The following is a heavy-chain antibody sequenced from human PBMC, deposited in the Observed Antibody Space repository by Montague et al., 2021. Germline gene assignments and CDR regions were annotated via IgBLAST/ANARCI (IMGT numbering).Heavy chain of an antibody. CDR1: GGSISSASYY. CDR3: ARSLYCRGGNCYSGFDP. J-gene: IGHJ5*02. V-gene: IGHV4-39*01. D-gene: IGHD2-15*01. Sequence: SETLPLTCTVSGGSISSASYYWGWIRQPPGKGLEFIGVIYYNGTTYHNPSLKSRVTVSMDTSKNQFSLKLSSVTAADTAVYYCARSLYCRGGNCYSGFDPWGQGTLVTASS. CDR2: IYYNGTT.